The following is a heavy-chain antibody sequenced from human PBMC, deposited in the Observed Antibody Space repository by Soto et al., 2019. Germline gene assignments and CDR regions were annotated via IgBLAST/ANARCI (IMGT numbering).Heavy chain of an antibody. V-gene: IGHV4-61*01. CDR3: ARAATAAAGTGRGYYYGMDV. D-gene: IGHD6-13*01. Sequence: PSETLSLTCTVSGGSVSSGSYYWSWIRQPPGKGLEWIGYIYYSGSTNYNPSLKSRVTISVDTSKNQFSLKLSSVTAADTAVYYCARAATAAAGTGRGYYYGMDVWGQGTTVTVSS. CDR1: GGSVSSGSYY. CDR2: IYYSGST. J-gene: IGHJ6*02.